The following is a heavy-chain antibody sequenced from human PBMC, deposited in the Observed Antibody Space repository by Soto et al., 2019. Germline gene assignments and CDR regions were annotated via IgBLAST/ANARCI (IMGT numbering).Heavy chain of an antibody. J-gene: IGHJ4*02. CDR3: AKASNIALIAPFDC. V-gene: IGHV3-23*01. D-gene: IGHD2-21*01. CDR2: ISGSGTSA. Sequence: QPGGSLRLSCATSGFTFSSYAMSWVRQAPGKGLEWVSIISGSGTSAFYADSVKGRFTISRDNSKNTLSLQMDSLRAEDTAVYYCAKASNIALIAPFDCWGQGTPVTVSS. CDR1: GFTFSSYA.